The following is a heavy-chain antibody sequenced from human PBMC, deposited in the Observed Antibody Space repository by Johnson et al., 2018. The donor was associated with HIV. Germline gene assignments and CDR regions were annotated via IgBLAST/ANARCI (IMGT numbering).Heavy chain of an antibody. V-gene: IGHV3-53*01. Sequence: MMLVESGGGLIQSGGSLRLSCAASGFTVSSNYMSWVRQAPGKGLEWVSVIYSGGNTYYADSVKGRFTISRDNSKNTVYLQMNSLRAEDTAMYYCAGLAVRGSAGAFDIWGQGTLVTVSS. D-gene: IGHD3-10*01. J-gene: IGHJ3*02. CDR1: GFTVSSNY. CDR2: IYSGGNT. CDR3: AGLAVRGSAGAFDI.